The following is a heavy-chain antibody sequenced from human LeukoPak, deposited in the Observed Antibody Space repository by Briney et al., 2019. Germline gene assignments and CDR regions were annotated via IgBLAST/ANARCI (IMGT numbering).Heavy chain of an antibody. CDR3: ARGGYSYGYIGY. Sequence: GGFLRLSCAASGFTVSSNFMSWVRQAPGKGLEWVSVIYSGGSTYYADSVKGRFTISRDNSKNTLYLQMNSLRAEDTAVYYCARGGYSYGYIGYWGQGTLVTVSS. CDR1: GFTVSSNF. CDR2: IYSGGST. J-gene: IGHJ4*02. D-gene: IGHD5-18*01. V-gene: IGHV3-53*01.